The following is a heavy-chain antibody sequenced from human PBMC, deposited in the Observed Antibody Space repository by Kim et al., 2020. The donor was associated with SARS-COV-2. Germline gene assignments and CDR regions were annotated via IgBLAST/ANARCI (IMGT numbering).Heavy chain of an antibody. V-gene: IGHV3-21*01. Sequence: GWSLRLSCAASGFTFSSYSMNWVRQAPGKGLEWVSSISSSSSYIYYADSVKGRFTISRDNAKNSLYLQMNSLRAEDTAVYYCARGPFLTVTTLYYFDYWGQGTLVTVSS. CDR1: GFTFSSYS. CDR3: ARGPFLTVTTLYYFDY. J-gene: IGHJ4*02. D-gene: IGHD4-17*01. CDR2: ISSSSSYI.